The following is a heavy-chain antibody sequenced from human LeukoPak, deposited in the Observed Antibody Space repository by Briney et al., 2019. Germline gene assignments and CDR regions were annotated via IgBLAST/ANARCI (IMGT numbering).Heavy chain of an antibody. CDR3: ARDPRYCSGGSCYYNWFDP. J-gene: IGHJ5*02. CDR2: IYTSGST. V-gene: IGHV4-61*02. Sequence: SQTLSLTCTGSGGSISSGSYYWSWIRQPAGKGLEWIGRIYTSGSTNYNPSLKSRVTISVDTSKNQFSLKLSSVTAADTAVYYCARDPRYCSGGSCYYNWFDPWGQGTLVTVSS. D-gene: IGHD2-15*01. CDR1: GGSISSGSYY.